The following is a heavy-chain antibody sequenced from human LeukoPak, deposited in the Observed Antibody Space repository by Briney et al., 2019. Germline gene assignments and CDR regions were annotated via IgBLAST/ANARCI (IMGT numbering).Heavy chain of an antibody. D-gene: IGHD5-12*01. V-gene: IGHV4-34*01. CDR2: INHSGST. CDR3: ARVDGLRHQSDY. CDR1: GFTFSSYA. Sequence: GSLRLSCAASGFTFSSYAMSWVRQPPGKGLEWIGEINHSGSTNYNPSLKSRVTISVDTSKNQFSLKLSSVTAADTAVYYCARVDGLRHQSDYWGQGTLVTVSS. J-gene: IGHJ4*02.